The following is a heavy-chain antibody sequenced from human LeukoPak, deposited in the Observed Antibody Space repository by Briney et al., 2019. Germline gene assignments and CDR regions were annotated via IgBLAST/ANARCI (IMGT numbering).Heavy chain of an antibody. V-gene: IGHV4-4*07. J-gene: IGHJ4*02. Sequence: PSETLSLTCTVSGGSLSSYYWNWIRQPAGKGLEWIGRIYTSGSTNYNPSLKSRVTMSVDTSKNQFSLKLSSVTAADTAVYYCASGNAPVIPSFAFWGQGTRVTVSS. CDR3: ASGNAPVIPSFAF. CDR1: GGSLSSYY. CDR2: IYTSGST. D-gene: IGHD1-1*01.